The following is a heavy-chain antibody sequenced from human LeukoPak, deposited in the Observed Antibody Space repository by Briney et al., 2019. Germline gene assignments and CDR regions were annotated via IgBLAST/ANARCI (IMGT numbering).Heavy chain of an antibody. V-gene: IGHV7-4-1*02. CDR2: INTNTGNP. CDR3: AREGTMKPDYYGSGSPNYYYGMDV. Sequence: RASVKVSCKASGYTFTSYAMNWVRQAPGQGLEWMGWINTNTGNPTYAQGFTGRFVFSLDTSVTTAYLQISSLKAEDTAVYYCAREGTMKPDYYGSGSPNYYYGMDVWGQGTTVTVSS. D-gene: IGHD3-10*01. CDR1: GYTFTSYA. J-gene: IGHJ6*02.